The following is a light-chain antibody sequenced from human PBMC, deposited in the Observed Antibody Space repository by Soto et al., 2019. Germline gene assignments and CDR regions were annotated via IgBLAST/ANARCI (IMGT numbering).Light chain of an antibody. CDR1: STDVGSYNL. Sequence: QSALTQPASVSGSPGQSITISCTGSSTDVGSYNLVSWYQHHPGKAPKLMIYEGIKRPSGVSDRFSGSESDNTASLTISGLQAEDEADYYCCSYAGSSTSVLFGGGTKLTVL. V-gene: IGLV2-23*01. CDR2: EGI. J-gene: IGLJ2*01. CDR3: CSYAGSSTSVL.